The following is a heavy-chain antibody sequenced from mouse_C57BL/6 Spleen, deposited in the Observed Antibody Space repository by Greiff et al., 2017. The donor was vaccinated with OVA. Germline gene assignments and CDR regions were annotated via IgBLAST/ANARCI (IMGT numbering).Heavy chain of an antibody. CDR2: IWGDGGT. CDR1: GFSLTSYG. J-gene: IGHJ3*01. CDR3: AKGGAYSWFAY. Sequence: QVTLKESGPGLVAPSPSLSITCTVSGFSLTSYGVSWVRQPPGKGLEWLGVIWGDGGTNYHSALISRLSISKDNSKSQVFLKLNRLQTDDTATYYCAKGGAYSWFAYWGQGTLVTVSA. D-gene: IGHD2-10*01. V-gene: IGHV2-3*01.